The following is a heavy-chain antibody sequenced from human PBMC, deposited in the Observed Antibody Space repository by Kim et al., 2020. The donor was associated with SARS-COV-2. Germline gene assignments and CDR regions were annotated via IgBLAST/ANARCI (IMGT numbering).Heavy chain of an antibody. CDR3: ARDDVRITMVRGVIIRGSYFDY. J-gene: IGHJ4*02. Sequence: SVKVSCKASGGTFSSYAISWVRQAPGQGLEWMGGIIPIFGTANYAQKFQGRVTITADKSTSTAYMELSSLRSEDTAVYYCARDDVRITMVRGVIIRGSYFDYWGQGTLVTVSS. V-gene: IGHV1-69*06. CDR2: IIPIFGTA. D-gene: IGHD3-10*01. CDR1: GGTFSSYA.